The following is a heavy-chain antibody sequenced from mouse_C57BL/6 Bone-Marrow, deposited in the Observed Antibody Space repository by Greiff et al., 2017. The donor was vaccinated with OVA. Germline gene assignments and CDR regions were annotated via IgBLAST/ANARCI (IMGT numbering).Heavy chain of an antibody. CDR2: IDPSDSYT. V-gene: IGHV1-69*01. D-gene: IGHD1-1*01. Sequence: VQLQQPGAELVMPGASVKLSCKASGYTFTSYWMHWVKQRPGQGLEWIGEIDPSDSYTNYTQKFKGKSTLTVDKSSSTAYMQLSSLTSEDSAVYYCAREFYYYGSNGPWYFDVWGTGTTVTVSS. CDR1: GYTFTSYW. J-gene: IGHJ1*03. CDR3: AREFYYYGSNGPWYFDV.